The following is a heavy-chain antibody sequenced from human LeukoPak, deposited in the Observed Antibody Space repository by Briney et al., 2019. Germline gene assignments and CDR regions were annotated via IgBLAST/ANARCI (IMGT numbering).Heavy chain of an antibody. Sequence: GGSLRLSCAASGFTVSSTYMSWVRQAPGKGLEWVSVIYSGGNIYYIESVKGRFTISRDTSKDTLYLQMNSLRAEDTAVYFCAGRHCSGGGCYFAGADPFDYWGQGTLVTVSS. CDR3: AGRHCSGGGCYFAGADPFDY. V-gene: IGHV3-53*01. J-gene: IGHJ4*02. CDR1: GFTVSSTY. D-gene: IGHD2-15*01. CDR2: IYSGGNI.